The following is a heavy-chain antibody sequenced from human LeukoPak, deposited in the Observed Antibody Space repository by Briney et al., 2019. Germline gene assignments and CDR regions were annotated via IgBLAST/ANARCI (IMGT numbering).Heavy chain of an antibody. V-gene: IGHV3-23*01. CDR2: ISGSGGST. Sequence: GGSLRLSCAASGFTFSSYAMSWVRQAPGKGLEWVSAISGSGGSTYYADSVKGRFTISRDNSKNTLYLQMNSLRAEDTAVYYCARVGSIVVVPAAPDYWGQGTLVTVTS. J-gene: IGHJ4*02. CDR3: ARVGSIVVVPAAPDY. CDR1: GFTFSSYA. D-gene: IGHD2-2*01.